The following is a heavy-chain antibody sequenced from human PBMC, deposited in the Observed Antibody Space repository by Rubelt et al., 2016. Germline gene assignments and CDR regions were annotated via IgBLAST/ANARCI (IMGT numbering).Heavy chain of an antibody. CDR2: FDPEDGET. CDR1: GYTLTELS. J-gene: IGHJ4*02. CDR3: ATFGGSYYSLWGFGC. V-gene: IGHV1-24*01. Sequence: QVQLVQSGAEVKKPGASVKVSCKVSGYTLTELSMHWVRQAPGKGLEWMGGFDPEDGETIYAQKFQGRVTMIEETSTATSYMQMSSRRCEDTAVYYCATFGGSYYSLWGFGCRGQGTLVTFSS. D-gene: IGHD1-26*01.